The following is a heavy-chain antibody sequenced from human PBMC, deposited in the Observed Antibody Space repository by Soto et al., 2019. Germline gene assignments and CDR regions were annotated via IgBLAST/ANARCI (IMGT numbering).Heavy chain of an antibody. D-gene: IGHD6-19*01. CDR2: IYYSGSI. V-gene: IGHV4-61*01. CDR1: GGSVSSGSYY. CDR3: ARGSSGYFRNAFDV. Sequence: PSETLSLTCTVSGGSVSSGSYYWSWIRQSPEKGLEWIGYIYYSGSINYNLSFKSRVTISADTSKNQFSLKLASVTTADTAVYYCARGSSGYFRNAFDVWGQGTMVTVSS. J-gene: IGHJ3*01.